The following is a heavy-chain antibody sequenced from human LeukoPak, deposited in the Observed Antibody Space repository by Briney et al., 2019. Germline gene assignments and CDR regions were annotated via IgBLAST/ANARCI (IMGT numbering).Heavy chain of an antibody. CDR2: IKQDGSEK. CDR1: GFAFSDYW. D-gene: IGHD4-17*01. CDR3: ASMGDYGDYADAFDI. V-gene: IGHV3-7*01. J-gene: IGHJ3*02. Sequence: GGSLRLSCAASGFAFSDYWMSWVRQAPGKGLEWVANIKQDGSEKYYVDSVKGRFTISRDNAKNSLYLQMNSLRAEDTAVYYCASMGDYGDYADAFDIWGQGTMVTVSS.